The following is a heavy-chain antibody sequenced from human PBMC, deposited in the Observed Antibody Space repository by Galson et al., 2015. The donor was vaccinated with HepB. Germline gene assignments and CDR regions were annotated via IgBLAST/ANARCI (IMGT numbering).Heavy chain of an antibody. CDR1: GYSFTSYW. D-gene: IGHD5-12*01. V-gene: IGHV5-51*03. CDR3: ASSLVATIKGYYYYYGMDV. J-gene: IGHJ6*02. Sequence: QSGAEVKKPGESLKISCKGSGYSFTSYWIGWVRQMPGKGLEWMGIIYPGDSDTRYSPSFQGQVTISADKSISTAYLQWSSLKASDTAMYYCASSLVATIKGYYYYYGMDVWGQGTTVTVSS. CDR2: IYPGDSDT.